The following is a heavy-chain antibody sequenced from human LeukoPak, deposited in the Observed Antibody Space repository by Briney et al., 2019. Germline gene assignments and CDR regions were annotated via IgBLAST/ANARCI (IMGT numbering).Heavy chain of an antibody. J-gene: IGHJ5*02. CDR3: ARGLGPGNWFDP. D-gene: IGHD3-10*01. CDR2: IYHSGST. Sequence: SETLSLTCAVYGGSFSGYYWGWIRQPPGKGLGWIGSIYHSGSTFYNPSLKSRVTISVDTSKNQFSLKLSSVTAADTAMFYCARGLGPGNWFDPWGQGTLVTVSS. CDR1: GGSFSGYY. V-gene: IGHV4-38-2*01.